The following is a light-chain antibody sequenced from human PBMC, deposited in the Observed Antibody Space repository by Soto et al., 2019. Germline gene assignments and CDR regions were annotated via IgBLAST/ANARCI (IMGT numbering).Light chain of an antibody. Sequence: QAVLTQPASVSGSPGQSITISCTGTSSDIGAYDFVSWYQKHPDKAPKVMIYDVSNRPSGVSSRFSGSKSGNTASLTISGLQAEDEADYYCSSYTRSDTRVFGGGTKVTVL. V-gene: IGLV2-14*01. CDR3: SSYTRSDTRV. CDR1: SSDIGAYDF. CDR2: DVS. J-gene: IGLJ3*02.